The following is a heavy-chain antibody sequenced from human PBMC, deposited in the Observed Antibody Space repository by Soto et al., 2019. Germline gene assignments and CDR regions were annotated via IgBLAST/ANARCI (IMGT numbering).Heavy chain of an antibody. Sequence: GGSLRLSCAASGFTVGSNYMSWVRQAPGKGLEWVSVIYSEGTPYYADSVKGRFTISRENSNNTLYLHMNNLRAEDTAVHYCARSTYYDILTGSYYYYAMDVWGQGTTVTVS. CDR3: ARSTYYDILTGSYYYYAMDV. J-gene: IGHJ6*02. D-gene: IGHD3-9*01. CDR2: IYSEGTP. V-gene: IGHV3-53*01. CDR1: GFTVGSNY.